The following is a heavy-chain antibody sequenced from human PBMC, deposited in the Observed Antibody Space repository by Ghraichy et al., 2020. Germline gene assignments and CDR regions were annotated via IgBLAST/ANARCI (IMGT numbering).Heavy chain of an antibody. J-gene: IGHJ4*02. CDR1: GGSISSYY. V-gene: IGHV4-59*01. CDR3: ARGEGITPPDY. D-gene: IGHD1-14*01. CDR2: IYYSGST. Sequence: SETLSLTCTVSGGSISSYYWSWIRQPPGKGLEWIGCIYYSGSTNYNPSLKSRVTISVDTSKNQFSLKLSSVTAADTAVYYCARGEGITPPDYWGQGTLVTVSS.